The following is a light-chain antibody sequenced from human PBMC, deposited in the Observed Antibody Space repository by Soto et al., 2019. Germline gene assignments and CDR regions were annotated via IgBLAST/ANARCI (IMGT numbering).Light chain of an antibody. J-gene: IGKJ1*01. CDR2: DAS. CDR3: QQYNNWPPWT. Sequence: EMVMTQSPATLSVSPGERATLSCRASQSVSSNLAWYQQKPGQAPRLLIYDASTRATGIPARFSGSGSGTEFSLPISSPQSEDFAVYYCQQYNNWPPWTFGQGTMVEIK. V-gene: IGKV3-15*01. CDR1: QSVSSN.